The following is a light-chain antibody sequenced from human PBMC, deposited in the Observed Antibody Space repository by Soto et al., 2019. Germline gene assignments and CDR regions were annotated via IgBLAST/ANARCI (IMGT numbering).Light chain of an antibody. CDR2: HAS. J-gene: IGKJ1*01. CDR3: QQYNSYS. Sequence: DIHMTQSPSTLSASVGDRVTIICRASQSISSWLAWYQQKPGTAPKVLIYHASNLQSGVPSRFSGSGSGTEFTLTISSLQPDDFATYYCQQYNSYSFGQGTKVDIK. V-gene: IGKV1-5*02. CDR1: QSISSW.